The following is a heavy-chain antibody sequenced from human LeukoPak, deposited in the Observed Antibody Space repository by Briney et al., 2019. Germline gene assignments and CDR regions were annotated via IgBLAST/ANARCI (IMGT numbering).Heavy chain of an antibody. CDR2: INHSGST. D-gene: IGHD5-12*01. Sequence: PQTLSLTCAVYGGSFSVYYWSWIRHPPGKGLEWIGEINHSGSTNYNPSPKSRVTILVDTTKNQFSLKLSSVTTADTAMYYCAGDYYSDYQFDYWGQGTLVTVSS. J-gene: IGHJ4*02. CDR3: AGDYYSDYQFDY. CDR1: GGSFSVYY. V-gene: IGHV4-34*01.